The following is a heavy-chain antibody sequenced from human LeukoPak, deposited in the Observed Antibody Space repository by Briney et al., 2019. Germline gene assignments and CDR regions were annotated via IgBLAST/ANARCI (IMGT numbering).Heavy chain of an antibody. Sequence: PSQTLSLTCTVSGGSISSGSYYWSWIRQPAGKGLEWIGRIYTSGSTNYNPSLKSRVTISVDTSKNQFSLKLRSVTAADTAVYYCASLLGDGADFYYFDYWGQGTLVTVSS. D-gene: IGHD3-16*01. J-gene: IGHJ4*02. CDR2: IYTSGST. CDR1: GGSISSGSYY. V-gene: IGHV4-61*02. CDR3: ASLLGDGADFYYFDY.